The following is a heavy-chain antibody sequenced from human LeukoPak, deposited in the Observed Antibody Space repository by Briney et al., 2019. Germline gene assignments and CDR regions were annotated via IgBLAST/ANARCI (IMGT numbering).Heavy chain of an antibody. Sequence: SETLSLTCAVSGGSISSGGYSWSWIRQPPGKGLEWIGYIYHSGSTYYNPSLKSRVTISVDRSKNQFSLKLSSVTAVDTAVYYCARGDYGDYYFDYWGQGTLVTVSS. CDR2: IYHSGST. V-gene: IGHV4-30-2*01. J-gene: IGHJ4*02. D-gene: IGHD4-17*01. CDR1: GGSISSGGYS. CDR3: ARGDYGDYYFDY.